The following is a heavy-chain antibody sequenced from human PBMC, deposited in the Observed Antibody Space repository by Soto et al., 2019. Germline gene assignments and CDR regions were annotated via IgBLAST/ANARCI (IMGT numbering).Heavy chain of an antibody. D-gene: IGHD3-22*01. J-gene: IGHJ6*02. CDR1: GFTFSSYD. CDR2: IGTAGDT. V-gene: IGHV3-13*01. CDR3: ARGKPTAYDSSGSAYYYYGMDV. Sequence: EVQLVESGGGLVQPGGSLRLSCAASGFTFSSYDMHWVRQATGTGLEWVSAIGTAGDTYYPGSVKGRFTISRENAKNSVYLQMNSLRAEDTAVYYCARGKPTAYDSSGSAYYYYGMDVWGQGTTVTVSS.